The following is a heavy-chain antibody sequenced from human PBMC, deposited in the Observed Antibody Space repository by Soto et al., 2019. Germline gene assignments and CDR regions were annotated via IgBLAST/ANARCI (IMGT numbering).Heavy chain of an antibody. D-gene: IGHD4-17*01. CDR3: AKEGLIPVTTYDKSDY. V-gene: IGHV3-23*01. J-gene: IGHJ4*02. CDR2: ISGSGGST. Sequence: PGGSLRLSCAASGFTFSSYAMSWVRQAPGKGLEWVSAISGSGGSTYYADSVKGRFTISRDNSKNTLYLQMNSLRAEDTAVYYCAKEGLIPVTTYDKSDYWGQGTLVTVSS. CDR1: GFTFSSYA.